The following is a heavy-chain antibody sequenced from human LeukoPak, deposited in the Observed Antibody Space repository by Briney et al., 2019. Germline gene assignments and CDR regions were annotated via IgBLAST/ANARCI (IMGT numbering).Heavy chain of an antibody. CDR3: TKDRRNYYGMDV. J-gene: IGHJ6*02. V-gene: IGHV3-43*01. CDR2: ISWGGDAT. Sequence: GGSLRLSCAASGFTFDDYTMHWVRQAPGKGLEWVSLISWGGDATYYADSVKGRFTISRDNSKNSLYLQMNSLRTEDTALYYCTKDRRNYYGMDVWGQGTTVTVSS. CDR1: GFTFDDYT.